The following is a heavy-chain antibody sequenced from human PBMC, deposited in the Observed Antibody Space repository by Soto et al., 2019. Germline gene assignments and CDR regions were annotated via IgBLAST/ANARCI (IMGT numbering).Heavy chain of an antibody. J-gene: IGHJ3*01. CDR1: GFSVSINY. D-gene: IGHD4-17*01. V-gene: IGHV3-66*01. Sequence: ELQLVESGGGLVQPGGPLRLSCAASGFSVSINYVNWVRQAPGKGLEWVSVIYSGGTTHYADSVKGRFTISRDTSKNTLYLQMNSLRVEDTAVYYCAGDSTDGDFVDAFDVWGQGTMVTVSS. CDR3: AGDSTDGDFVDAFDV. CDR2: IYSGGTT.